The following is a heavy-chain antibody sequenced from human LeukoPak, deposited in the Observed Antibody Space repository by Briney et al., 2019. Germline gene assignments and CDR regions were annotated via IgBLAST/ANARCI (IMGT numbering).Heavy chain of an antibody. V-gene: IGHV4-59*01. Sequence: PSETLSLTCTVSGDPINSYYWSWIRQPPGKGLEWIGHIYYSGSTNYNPSLKNRVTISIDTSKNQFSLKLSSVTAADTAVYYCARTAYARFFDLWGRGTLVTVSS. J-gene: IGHJ2*01. CDR3: ARTAYARFFDL. CDR2: IYYSGST. CDR1: GDPINSYY. D-gene: IGHD2-21*01.